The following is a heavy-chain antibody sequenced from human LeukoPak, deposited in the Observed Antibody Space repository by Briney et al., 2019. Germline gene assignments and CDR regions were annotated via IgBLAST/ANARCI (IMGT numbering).Heavy chain of an antibody. CDR2: ISGSGGST. CDR1: GFTFSSYA. V-gene: IGHV3-23*01. CDR3: AKDPAYIAVAGRFDY. Sequence: PGGSLRLSCAASGFTFSSYAMSWVRQAPGKGLEWVSAISGSGGSTYYADSVKGRFTISRDDSKNTLYLQMNSLRAEDTAVYYCAKDPAYIAVAGRFDYWGQGTLVTVSS. D-gene: IGHD6-19*01. J-gene: IGHJ4*02.